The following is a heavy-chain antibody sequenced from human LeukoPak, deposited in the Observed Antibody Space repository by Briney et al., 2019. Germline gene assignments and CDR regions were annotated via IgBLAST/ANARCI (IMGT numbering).Heavy chain of an antibody. CDR2: IDWDDDK. CDR3: ARTERASLDFDY. Sequence: SGPTLVNPTQTLTLPCTFSGFSLSTSGMCVSWIRQPPGKALEWLARIDWDDDKYYSTSLKTRLTISKDTSKNQVVLTMTNMDPVDTATYYCARTERASLDFDYWGQGTLVTVSS. J-gene: IGHJ4*02. D-gene: IGHD1-1*01. V-gene: IGHV2-70*11. CDR1: GFSLSTSGMC.